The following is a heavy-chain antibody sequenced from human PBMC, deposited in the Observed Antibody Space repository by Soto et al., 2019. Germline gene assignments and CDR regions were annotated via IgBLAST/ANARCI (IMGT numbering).Heavy chain of an antibody. J-gene: IGHJ4*02. CDR1: GFIFSEST. CDR2: VSTSGRST. CDR3: VKQAHGLDGVAFDY. D-gene: IGHD2-15*01. V-gene: IGHV3-64D*06. Sequence: GGSLRLSCSASGFIFSESTIYWVRQVPGKGLETISAVSTSGRSTYYADSVKDRFTISRDNSKNTLFLQMGSLRPEDTAIYYCVKQAHGLDGVAFDYWGQGTQVTVSS.